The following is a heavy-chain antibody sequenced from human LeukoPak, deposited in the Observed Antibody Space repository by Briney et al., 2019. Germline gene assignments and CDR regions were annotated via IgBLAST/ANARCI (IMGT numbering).Heavy chain of an antibody. D-gene: IGHD5-18*01. J-gene: IGHJ5*02. CDR3: ARRADWGMSGNRPWFDP. Sequence: ASVKVSCKASGYTFTDYFMHLVRQAPGQGLEWMGYINPNSGDIKYGQKFQGRVTMTRDTSISTVFMELSGLTSDDTAVYYCARRADWGMSGNRPWFDPWGQGTLVTVSS. V-gene: IGHV1-2*02. CDR2: INPNSGDI. CDR1: GYTFTDYF.